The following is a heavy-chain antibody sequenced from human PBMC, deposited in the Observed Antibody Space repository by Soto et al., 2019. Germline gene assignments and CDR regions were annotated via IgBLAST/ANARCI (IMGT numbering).Heavy chain of an antibody. Sequence: SGATLVNPTQTLTLTCTFSGFSLSTSGLAVAWIRQPPGRALECLALIYWDDDKRYSPSLQSRLTITKDTSKNQVVLAMTNMDPVDTATYYCAHRERSGYLNYWGQGTLVT. CDR2: IYWDDDK. V-gene: IGHV2-5*02. CDR1: GFSLSTSGLA. D-gene: IGHD3-22*01. CDR3: AHRERSGYLNY. J-gene: IGHJ4*02.